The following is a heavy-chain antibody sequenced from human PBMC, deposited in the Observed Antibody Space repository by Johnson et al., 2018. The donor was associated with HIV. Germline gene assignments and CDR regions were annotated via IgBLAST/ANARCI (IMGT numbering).Heavy chain of an antibody. V-gene: IGHV3-15*01. CDR3: TTEAYSSSSAAFDI. Sequence: EVQLVESGGGLVKPGGSLRLSCAASGSTFRNAWMSWVRQAPGKGLEWVGRIKSKNDGGSIGYADSVKGRFTISRDNSKNTLYLQMNSLKTEDTAVYYCTTEAYSSSSAAFDIWGQGTMVTVSS. CDR2: IKSKNDGGSI. D-gene: IGHD6-6*01. J-gene: IGHJ3*02. CDR1: GSTFRNAW.